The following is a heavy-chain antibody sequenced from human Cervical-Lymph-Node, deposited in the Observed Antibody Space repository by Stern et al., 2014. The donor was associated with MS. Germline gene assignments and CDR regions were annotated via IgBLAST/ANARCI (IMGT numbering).Heavy chain of an antibody. J-gene: IGHJ6*02. CDR2: ISAYNGNT. V-gene: IGHV1-18*01. CDR1: GYTFTSYG. Sequence: QLVQSGAEVKKPGASVKVSCKASGYTFTSYGISWVRQAPGQGLEWMGWISAYNGNTNYAQKLQGRVTMTTDTSTSTAYMELRSLRSDDTAVYYCARDHEYCSSTSCSRGYYYYGMDVWGQGTTVTVSS. D-gene: IGHD2-2*01. CDR3: ARDHEYCSSTSCSRGYYYYGMDV.